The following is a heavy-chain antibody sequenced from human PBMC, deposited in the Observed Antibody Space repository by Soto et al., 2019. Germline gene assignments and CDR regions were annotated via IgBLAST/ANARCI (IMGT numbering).Heavy chain of an antibody. D-gene: IGHD4-17*01. CDR2: IRYDGSSI. CDR3: AKVRSAYYYYYGMDV. J-gene: IGHJ6*02. V-gene: IGHV3-33*06. Sequence: GGSLRLSCAASGNIFTGYGMHWVRQPPGKGLEWVSVIRYDGSSIYYADSVKGRFTISRDNSKNTLYLQMNTLRAEDTAVYYCAKVRSAYYYYYGMDVWGQGTTVTVSS. CDR1: GNIFTGYG.